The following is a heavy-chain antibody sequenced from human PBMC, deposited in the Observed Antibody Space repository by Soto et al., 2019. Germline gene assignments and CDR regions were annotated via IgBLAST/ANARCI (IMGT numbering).Heavy chain of an antibody. CDR3: ARDLRCSGGSCYSDGMDV. V-gene: IGHV1-3*01. CDR2: INAGNGNT. CDR1: GYTFTSYA. J-gene: IGHJ6*02. Sequence: GASVKVSCKASGYTFTSYAMHWVRQAPGQRLEWMGWINAGNGNTKYSQKFQGRVTITRDTSASTAYMELSSLRSEDTAVYYCARDLRCSGGSCYSDGMDVWGQGTTVTVSS. D-gene: IGHD2-15*01.